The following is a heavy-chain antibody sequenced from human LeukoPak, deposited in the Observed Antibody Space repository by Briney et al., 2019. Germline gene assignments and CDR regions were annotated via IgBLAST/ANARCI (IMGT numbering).Heavy chain of an antibody. D-gene: IGHD3-22*01. V-gene: IGHV1-69*02. CDR2: IIPILGIA. CDR1: GGTFSSYT. Sequence: SVKVSCKASGGTFSSYTISWVRQAPGQGLEWMGRIIPILGIANYAQKFQGRVTITADKSTSTAYMELSSLRSEDTAVYYCVRQNAYYYDSSGYPEHAFDIWGQGTMVTVSS. CDR3: VRQNAYYYDSSGYPEHAFDI. J-gene: IGHJ3*02.